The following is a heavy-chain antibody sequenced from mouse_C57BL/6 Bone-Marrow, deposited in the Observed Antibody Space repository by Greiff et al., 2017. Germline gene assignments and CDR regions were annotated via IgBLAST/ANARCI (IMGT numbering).Heavy chain of an antibody. CDR1: GYTFPSYW. CDR3: AREDSYYAMDY. CDR2: IDPSDSYT. J-gene: IGHJ4*01. Sequence: VQLQQPGAELVLPGASVKLSCKASGYTFPSYWMHRVKQRPGQGLEWIGEIDPSDSYTNYNQQFKGKSTLTVDKSSSTAYMPLSSLTSEDDAVYYCAREDSYYAMDYWGQGTSVTVSS. V-gene: IGHV1-69*01.